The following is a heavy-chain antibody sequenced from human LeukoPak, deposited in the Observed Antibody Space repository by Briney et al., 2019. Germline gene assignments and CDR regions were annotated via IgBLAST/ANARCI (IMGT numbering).Heavy chain of an antibody. Sequence: PSETLSLTCTVSGYSISSGYYWGWIRQPPGKGLEWIGSIYHSGSTYYNPSLKSRVTISVDTSKNQFSLKLSSVTAADTAVYYCAREVEAAAGTKGFADYWGQGTLVTVSS. J-gene: IGHJ4*02. D-gene: IGHD6-13*01. CDR3: AREVEAAAGTKGFADY. V-gene: IGHV4-38-2*02. CDR2: IYHSGST. CDR1: GYSISSGYY.